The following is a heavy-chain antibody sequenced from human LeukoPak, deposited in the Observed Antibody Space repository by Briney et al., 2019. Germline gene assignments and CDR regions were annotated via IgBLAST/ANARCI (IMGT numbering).Heavy chain of an antibody. D-gene: IGHD3-3*01. V-gene: IGHV1-69*05. CDR2: IIPIFGTA. CDR3: ALPYCDFWSGYSSMDV. J-gene: IGHJ6*03. CDR1: GGTFSSYA. Sequence: SVKVSCKASGGTFSSYAISWVRQAPGQGLEWMGRIIPIFGTANYAQKFQGRVTITTDESTSTAYMELSSLRSEDTAVYYCALPYCDFWSGYSSMDVWGKGTTVTVSS.